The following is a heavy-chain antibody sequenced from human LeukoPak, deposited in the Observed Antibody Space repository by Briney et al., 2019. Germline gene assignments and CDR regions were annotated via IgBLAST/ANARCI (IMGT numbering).Heavy chain of an antibody. V-gene: IGHV3-30*09. J-gene: IGHJ4*02. CDR1: GFTFSSYA. CDR2: ISYDGNTR. D-gene: IGHD3-10*01. CDR3: ARDRSYSGSGSPPGY. Sequence: GRSLRLSCAASGFTFSSYATHWVRQAPGKGLEWVAVISYDGNTRYYADSVKGRFAMSRDNSKNTLYLQMNRLRVEDTAVYYCARDRSYSGSGSPPGYWGQGTLVTVSS.